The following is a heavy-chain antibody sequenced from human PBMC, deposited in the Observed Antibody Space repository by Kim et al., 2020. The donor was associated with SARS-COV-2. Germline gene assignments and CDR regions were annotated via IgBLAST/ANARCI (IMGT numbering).Heavy chain of an antibody. CDR3: ARTRLGAYCGGDCYSSAFDI. V-gene: IGHV5-10-1*01. CDR2: IDPSDSYT. CDR1: GYSFTSYW. J-gene: IGHJ3*02. Sequence: GESLKISCKGSGYSFTSYWISWVRQMPGKGLEWMGGIDPSDSYTNYSPSFQAHLTISADKSISTAYLQWSSLKASDTAMYYCARTRLGAYCGGDCYSSAFDIWGQGTMVTVSS. D-gene: IGHD2-21*02.